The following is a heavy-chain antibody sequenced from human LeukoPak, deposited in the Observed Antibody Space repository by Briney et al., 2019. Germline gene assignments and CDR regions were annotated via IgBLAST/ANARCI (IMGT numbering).Heavy chain of an antibody. CDR3: ASPIAAAAGWFDP. CDR2: IYYSGST. CDR1: GGSISSYY. D-gene: IGHD6-13*01. Sequence: SETLSLTCTVSGGSISSYYWGWIRQPPGKGLEWIGSIYYSGSTYYNPSLKSRVTISVDTSKNQFSLKLSSVTAADTAVYYCASPIAAAAGWFDPWGQGTLVTVSS. V-gene: IGHV4-39*07. J-gene: IGHJ5*02.